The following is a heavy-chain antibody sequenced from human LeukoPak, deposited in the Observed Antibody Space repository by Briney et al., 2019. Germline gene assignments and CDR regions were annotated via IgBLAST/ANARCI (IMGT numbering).Heavy chain of an antibody. CDR2: IRYDEITK. V-gene: IGHV3-30*02. D-gene: IGHD2-2*01. J-gene: IGHJ4*02. CDR3: AKDLDKTSSDY. Sequence: GGSLRLSCVASGFTFSGYGMHWVRQAPGKGLEWVAFIRYDEITKFYTASVKGRFTISRDNSQNTLYLQMNSLRAEDTAVYSCAKDLDKTSSDYWGQGTLVTVSS. CDR1: GFTFSGYG.